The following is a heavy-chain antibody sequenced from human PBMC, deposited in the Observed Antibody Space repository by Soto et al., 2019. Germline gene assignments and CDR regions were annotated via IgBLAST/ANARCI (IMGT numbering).Heavy chain of an antibody. CDR2: IKSKTDGGTT. CDR3: TTVLWSPKAAHYYYGMDV. V-gene: IGHV3-15*07. Sequence: PGGSLRLSCAASGFTFSNAWMNWVRQAPGKGLEWVGRIKSKTDGGTTDYAAPVKGRFTISRDDSKNTLYLQMNSLKTEDTAVYYCTTVLWSPKAAHYYYGMDVWGQGTTVTVSS. J-gene: IGHJ6*02. D-gene: IGHD3-10*01. CDR1: GFTFSNAW.